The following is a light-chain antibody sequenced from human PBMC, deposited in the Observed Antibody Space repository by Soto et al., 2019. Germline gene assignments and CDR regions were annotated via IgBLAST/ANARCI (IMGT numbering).Light chain of an antibody. CDR2: DVS. J-gene: IGLJ3*02. CDR3: SSYTSSSTFNWV. CDR1: SSDVGGYNY. Sequence: QSALTQPASVSGSPGQSITISCTGTSSDVGGYNYVSWYQQHPGKAPKLMIYDVSNRPSGVSNRFSGSKSGNTASLTISGLQAEDEAEYYCSSYTSSSTFNWVFGGGTKLTVL. V-gene: IGLV2-14*01.